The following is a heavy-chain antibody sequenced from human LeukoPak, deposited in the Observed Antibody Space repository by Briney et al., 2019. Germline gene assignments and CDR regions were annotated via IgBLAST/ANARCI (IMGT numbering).Heavy chain of an antibody. J-gene: IGHJ3*02. Sequence: LRLSCAASGFTFSSYEMNWVRQAPGKGLEWIGYIYYSGSTNYNPSLKSRVTISVDTSKNQFSLKLSSVTAADTAVYYCARGGYYYDSSGSASSDAFDIWGQGTMVTVSS. CDR3: ARGGYYYDSSGSASSDAFDI. CDR2: IYYSGST. V-gene: IGHV4-59*08. D-gene: IGHD3-22*01. CDR1: GFTFSSYE.